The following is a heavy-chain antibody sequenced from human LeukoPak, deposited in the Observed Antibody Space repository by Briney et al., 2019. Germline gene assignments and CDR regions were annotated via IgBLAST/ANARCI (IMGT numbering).Heavy chain of an antibody. V-gene: IGHV4-4*07. CDR2: IYTSGST. D-gene: IGHD3-9*01. J-gene: IGHJ3*02. CDR3: ARHIYDILTGGAFDI. Sequence: SETLSLTCTVSGGSISSYYWSWIRQPAGKGLEWIGRIYTSGSTNYNPSLKSRVTMSVDTSKNQFSLKLSSVTAADTAVYYCARHIYDILTGGAFDIWGQGTMVTVSS. CDR1: GGSISSYY.